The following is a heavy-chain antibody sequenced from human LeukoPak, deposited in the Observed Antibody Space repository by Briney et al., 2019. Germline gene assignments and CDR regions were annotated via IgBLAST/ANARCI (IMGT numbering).Heavy chain of an antibody. CDR3: AKLRYFDWLNSPFDY. J-gene: IGHJ4*02. V-gene: IGHV3-23*01. CDR2: ISGSGGST. Sequence: GGSLRLSCAASGFTFSSYAMSWVRQAPGKGLEWVSAISGSGGSTYYADSVKGRFTISRDNSKNTLYLQMNSLRAEDTAVYYCAKLRYFDWLNSPFDYWGQGTLVTVSS. D-gene: IGHD3-9*01. CDR1: GFTFSSYA.